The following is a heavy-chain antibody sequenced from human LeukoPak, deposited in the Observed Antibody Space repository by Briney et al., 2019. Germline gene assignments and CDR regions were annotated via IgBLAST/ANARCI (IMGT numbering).Heavy chain of an antibody. J-gene: IGHJ4*02. CDR1: GFTFSSYG. CDR2: ISYDGSNK. D-gene: IGHD5-18*01. Sequence: GGSLRLSCAASGFTFSSYGMHWVRQAPGKGLEWVAVISYDGSNKYYADSVKGRFTISRDNSKNTLYLQMNSLRAEDTAVYYCAKVDIRGYSYGYFDYWGQGTLVTISS. CDR3: AKVDIRGYSYGYFDY. V-gene: IGHV3-30*18.